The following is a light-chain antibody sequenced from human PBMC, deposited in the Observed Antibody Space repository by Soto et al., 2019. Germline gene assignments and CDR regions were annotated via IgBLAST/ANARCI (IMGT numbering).Light chain of an antibody. V-gene: IGLV1-47*02. Sequence: QSVLTQPPSASRTPGQRLTISCSGSSSNIGSNYVYWYQQLPGTAPKLLIYTNDQRPSGVPDRFSGSKSGTSASLAISGLRSEDEADYYCAAWDDSLRGWVFGGGTKLTVL. CDR3: AAWDDSLRGWV. CDR2: TND. J-gene: IGLJ3*02. CDR1: SSNIGSNY.